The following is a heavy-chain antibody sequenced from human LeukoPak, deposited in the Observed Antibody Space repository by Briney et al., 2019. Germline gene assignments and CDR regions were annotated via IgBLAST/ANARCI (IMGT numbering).Heavy chain of an antibody. Sequence: ASVTVSCKASGYTFTGYGISWVRQAPGQGLEWMGWISTYNGNTDYAQKFQGRVTMTTDTSTSTAYMELRSLRSDDTAVYYCARDYDFLTVYAKFDYWGQGTLVTVSS. CDR2: ISTYNGNT. CDR1: GYTFTGYG. V-gene: IGHV1-18*01. CDR3: ARDYDFLTVYAKFDY. J-gene: IGHJ4*02. D-gene: IGHD3-9*01.